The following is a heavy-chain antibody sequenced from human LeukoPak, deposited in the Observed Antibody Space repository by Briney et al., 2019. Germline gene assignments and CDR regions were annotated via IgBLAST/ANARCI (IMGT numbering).Heavy chain of an antibody. CDR3: AKQEIGTTWSVGY. Sequence: GGSLRLSCAASGFTFSSYSFNWVRQAPGKGLEWVAVISYDGGSIYYADSVKGRFTISRDDSKNTLFLQMNSLSAEDTAVYYCAKQEIGTTWSVGYWGQGTLVTVSS. V-gene: IGHV3-30*18. D-gene: IGHD2-2*03. J-gene: IGHJ4*02. CDR2: ISYDGGSI. CDR1: GFTFSSYS.